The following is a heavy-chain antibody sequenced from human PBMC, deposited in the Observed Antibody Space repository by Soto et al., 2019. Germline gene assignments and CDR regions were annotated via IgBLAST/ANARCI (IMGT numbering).Heavy chain of an antibody. V-gene: IGHV3-23*01. J-gene: IGHJ3*02. CDR3: AKDQIVSYGPYDAFDT. D-gene: IGHD5-18*01. Sequence: PGGSLRLSCAASGFTFSSYAMSWVRQAPGKGLEWVSAISGSGGSTYYADSVKGRFTISRDNSKNTLYLQMNSLRAEDTAVYYCAKDQIVSYGPYDAFDTWGQGTMVTVSS. CDR1: GFTFSSYA. CDR2: ISGSGGST.